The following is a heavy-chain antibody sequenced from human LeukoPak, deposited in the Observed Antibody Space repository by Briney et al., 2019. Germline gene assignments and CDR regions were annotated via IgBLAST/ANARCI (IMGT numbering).Heavy chain of an antibody. CDR2: IYSGGST. J-gene: IGHJ6*01. V-gene: IGHV3-66*01. CDR3: ARGGYYGSGSYYNGGGYYGMDV. Sequence: GGSLRLSCTASGFTVSSNHMSWVRQAPGKGLEWVSVIYSGGSTYYADSVKGRFTISRDNSKNTLYLQMNSLRAEDTAVYYCARGGYYGSGSYYNGGGYYGMDVWGQGTTVTVSS. CDR1: GFTVSSNH. D-gene: IGHD3-10*01.